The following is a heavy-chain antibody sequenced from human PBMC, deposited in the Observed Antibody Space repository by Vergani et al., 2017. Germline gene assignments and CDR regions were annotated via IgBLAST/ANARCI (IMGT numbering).Heavy chain of an antibody. Sequence: QVQLVESGGGVVQPGRSLRLSCAASGFTFSSYAMHWVRQAPGKGLEWVAVISYDGSNKYYADSVKGRFTITRDNSKNTLYLQMNSLRAEDTAVYYCAKIVVGWGFDYWGQGTLVTVSS. V-gene: IGHV3-30-3*01. CDR3: AKIVVGWGFDY. J-gene: IGHJ4*02. CDR2: ISYDGSNK. CDR1: GFTFSSYA. D-gene: IGHD2-15*01.